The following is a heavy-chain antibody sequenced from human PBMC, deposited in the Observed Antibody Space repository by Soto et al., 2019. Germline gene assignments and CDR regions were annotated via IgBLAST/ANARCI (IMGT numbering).Heavy chain of an antibody. J-gene: IGHJ4*02. CDR2: IYYSWST. V-gene: IGHV4-30-4*01. D-gene: IGHD6-6*01. Sequence: SETLSLTCTVSGDSISSGDYYWSWIRQPPGKVLGWRGLIYYSWSTHYTPSLKSRLIISVNTSNNQFSLKLTSATSADTAVYYCSRDFKRYSSLPGPLEYWGQGTLVTV. CDR1: GDSISSGDYY. CDR3: SRDFKRYSSLPGPLEY.